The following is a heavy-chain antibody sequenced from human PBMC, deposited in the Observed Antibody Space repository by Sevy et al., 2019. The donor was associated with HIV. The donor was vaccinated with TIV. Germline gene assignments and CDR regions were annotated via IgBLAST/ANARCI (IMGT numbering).Heavy chain of an antibody. D-gene: IGHD7-27*01. CDR1: GGSITSLY. CDR2: IYYNGHI. V-gene: IGHV4-59*08. Sequence: SETLSLTCTVSGGSITSLYWNWIRQPPGKGLEWMANIYYNGHINYNPSLKRRVTLSLDTTKNQYSIRLSSVAAADTARYYCAGENAWGRGYSWGQGTLVTVSS. CDR3: AGENAWGRGYS. J-gene: IGHJ4*02.